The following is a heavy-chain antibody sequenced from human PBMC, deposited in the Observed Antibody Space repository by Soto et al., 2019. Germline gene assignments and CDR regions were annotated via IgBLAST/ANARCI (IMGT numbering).Heavy chain of an antibody. CDR3: ATPQRGEYQLLYLHDAFDI. CDR2: ISGSGGST. Sequence: PGGSLRLSCAASGFTFSSYALSWVRQAPGTGLEWVSAISGSGGSTYYADSVKGRFTISRDNSKNTLYLQMNSLRAEDTAGYYCATPQRGEYQLLYLHDAFDIWGQGTMVTVSS. V-gene: IGHV3-23*01. D-gene: IGHD2-2*02. CDR1: GFTFSSYA. J-gene: IGHJ3*02.